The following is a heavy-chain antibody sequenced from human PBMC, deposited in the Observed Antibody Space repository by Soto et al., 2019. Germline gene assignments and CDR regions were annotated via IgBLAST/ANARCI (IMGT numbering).Heavy chain of an antibody. D-gene: IGHD5-12*01. Sequence: VQLVQSGAEVKKXGSSVKVSCKASGVTFNRQDMRWVXQAPXXXLEWMGGIIPMFGTPHYAEKFQDRVTITADESTGTAYLELSSLTSEDTAVYYCXTSXGXXGYSFDYWGPGTLVTVS. CDR2: IIPMFGTP. V-gene: IGHV1-69*01. CDR1: GVTFNRQD. CDR3: XTSXGXXGYSFDY. J-gene: IGHJ4*02.